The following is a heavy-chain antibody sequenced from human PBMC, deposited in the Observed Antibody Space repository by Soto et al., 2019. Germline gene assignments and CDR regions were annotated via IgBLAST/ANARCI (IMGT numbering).Heavy chain of an antibody. D-gene: IGHD2-21*01. CDR3: ARPYPNMDWFDP. CDR2: ISSSGSTI. Sequence: GGSLRLSCAASGFTFSDYYMSWIRQAPGKGLEWVSYISSSGSTIYYADSVKSRFTISRDNAKNSLYLQMNSLRAEDTAVYYCARPYPNMDWFDPWGQGTLVTVSS. CDR1: GFTFSDYY. J-gene: IGHJ5*02. V-gene: IGHV3-11*01.